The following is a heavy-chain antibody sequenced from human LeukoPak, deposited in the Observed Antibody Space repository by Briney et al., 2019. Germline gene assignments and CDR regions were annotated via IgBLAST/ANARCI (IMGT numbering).Heavy chain of an antibody. J-gene: IGHJ4*02. CDR2: INHSGST. D-gene: IGHD6-13*01. CDR1: GGSFSGYY. CDR3: ARGARTKLVSSSWYYFDY. Sequence: SETLSLTCAVYGGSFSGYYWSWIRQPPGKGLEWIGEINHSGSTNYNPSLKSRVTISVDTSKNQFSLKLSSVTAADTAVYYCARGARTKLVSSSWYYFDYWGQGTLVTVSS. V-gene: IGHV4-34*01.